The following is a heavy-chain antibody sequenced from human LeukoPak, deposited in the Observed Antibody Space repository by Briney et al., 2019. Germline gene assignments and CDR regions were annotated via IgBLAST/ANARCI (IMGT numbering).Heavy chain of an antibody. CDR1: GFTFSSYA. J-gene: IGHJ4*02. D-gene: IGHD3-3*01. CDR3: ASYDFWSGYSTLIDY. V-gene: IGHV3-23*01. CDR2: ITGSGGTT. Sequence: PGGSPRLSCAASGFTFSSYAMSWVRQAPGKGLEWVSGITGSGGTTYYADSVKGRFTISRDNSKNTLYLQMDSLRVEDTAIYYCASYDFWSGYSTLIDYWGQGTLVTVSS.